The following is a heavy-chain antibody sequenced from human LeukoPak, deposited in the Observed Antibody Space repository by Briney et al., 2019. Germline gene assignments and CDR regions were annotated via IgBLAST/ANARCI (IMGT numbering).Heavy chain of an antibody. Sequence: GGSLCLSCAASGFTFSSYWMSWVRQAPGKGLEWVANIKQDGSEKYYVDSVKGRFTISRDNAKNSLYLQMNSLRAEDTAAYYCARGWELGYYYYGMDVWGQGTAVTVSS. V-gene: IGHV3-7*01. J-gene: IGHJ6*02. CDR1: GFTFSSYW. D-gene: IGHD1-26*01. CDR2: IKQDGSEK. CDR3: ARGWELGYYYYGMDV.